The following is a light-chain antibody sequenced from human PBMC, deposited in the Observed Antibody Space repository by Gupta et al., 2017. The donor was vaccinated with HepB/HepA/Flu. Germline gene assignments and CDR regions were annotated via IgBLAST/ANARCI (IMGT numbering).Light chain of an antibody. Sequence: DIQMTQSPSTLPASVGDRVTITCRASQNISSYLAWYQQKPGKAPKVLIYEASTLERGVPWRFSGSGSGTQFFLTITSPQPDDFATYYCQQYHTYMFTFGPGTKVDFK. CDR3: QQYHTYMFT. J-gene: IGKJ3*01. V-gene: IGKV1-5*03. CDR1: QNISSY. CDR2: EAS.